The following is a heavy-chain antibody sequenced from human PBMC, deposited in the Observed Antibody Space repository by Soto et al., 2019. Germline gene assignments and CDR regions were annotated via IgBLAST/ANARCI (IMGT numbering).Heavy chain of an antibody. CDR1: GFTLRSYA. Sequence: GESLKISCAASGFTLRSYAMSWVRQAPGKGLEWVSGISGSGGSTYFADSLKGRFTISRDNSKDTLYLQMNSLRAEDTAVYYCAKERGYTYGSFDYWGQGTLVTVSS. V-gene: IGHV3-23*01. CDR2: ISGSGGST. J-gene: IGHJ4*02. D-gene: IGHD5-18*01. CDR3: AKERGYTYGSFDY.